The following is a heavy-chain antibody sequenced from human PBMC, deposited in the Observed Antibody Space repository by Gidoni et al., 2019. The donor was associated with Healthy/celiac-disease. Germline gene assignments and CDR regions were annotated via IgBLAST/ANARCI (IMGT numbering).Heavy chain of an antibody. J-gene: IGHJ4*02. CDR3: TRESYYEYYFDY. Sequence: EVQLVESGGGLVKPGRSLRLSCTASGFTFGDYAMSWFRQAPGKGLEWVGFIRSKAYGGTTEYAASVKGRFTISRDDSKSIAYLQMNSLKTEDTAVYYCTRESYYEYYFDYWGQGTLVTVSS. CDR1: GFTFGDYA. V-gene: IGHV3-49*05. D-gene: IGHD3-3*01. CDR2: IRSKAYGGTT.